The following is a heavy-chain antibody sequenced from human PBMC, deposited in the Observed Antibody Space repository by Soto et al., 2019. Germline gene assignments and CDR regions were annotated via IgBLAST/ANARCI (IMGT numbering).Heavy chain of an antibody. CDR1: GGSFSGYY. CDR3: ARVQGSGSYYNGYGMDV. V-gene: IGHV4-34*01. CDR2: INHSGST. Sequence: SETLSLTCAVYGGSFSGYYWSWICQPPGKGLEWIGEINHSGSTNYNPSLKSRVIISVDTSKNQFSLKLSSVIAADTAVYYCARVQGSGSYYNGYGMDVWGQGTTVTVSS. D-gene: IGHD3-10*01. J-gene: IGHJ6*02.